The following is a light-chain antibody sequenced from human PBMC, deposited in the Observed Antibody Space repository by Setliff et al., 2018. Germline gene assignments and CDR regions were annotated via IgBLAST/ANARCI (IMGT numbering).Light chain of an antibody. CDR3: ASYTATSTPIYV. Sequence: QSALAQPASVSGSPGQSITISCTGTSSDIGGYNYVSWYQQHPGKAPKLMIYDVINRPSGISHRFSGSKSGNTASLTISGLQPEDEADYYCASYTATSTPIYVFGTGTKVTV. CDR2: DVI. J-gene: IGLJ1*01. V-gene: IGLV2-14*03. CDR1: SSDIGGYNY.